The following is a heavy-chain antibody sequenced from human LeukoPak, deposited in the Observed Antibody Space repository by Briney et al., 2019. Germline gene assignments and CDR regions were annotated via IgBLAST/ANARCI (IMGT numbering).Heavy chain of an antibody. D-gene: IGHD2-21*02. J-gene: IGHJ5*02. CDR3: AKHNAAGGDPGGWFDP. CDR1: GFTFDNYA. V-gene: IGHV3-9*01. CDR2: ISWNSGSI. Sequence: PGGSLRLSCAASGFTFDNYAMYWVRQAPGKGLEWVSGISWNSGSIDYADSVRGRFTISRDNAKNSLYLQMNSLRAEDTALYYCAKHNAAGGDPGGWFDPWGQGTLVTVSS.